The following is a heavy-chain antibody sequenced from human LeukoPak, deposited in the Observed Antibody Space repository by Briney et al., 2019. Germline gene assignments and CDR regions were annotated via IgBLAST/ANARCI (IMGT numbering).Heavy chain of an antibody. CDR2: IWYDGSNK. V-gene: IGHV3-33*01. Sequence: PGGSLRLSCAASGFTFSSYGMHWVRLAPGEGLEWVAVIWYDGSNKYYADSVKGRFTISRDNSKNTLYLQMNSLRAEDTAVYYCARVGIVSYFDYWGQGTLVTVSS. CDR1: GFTFSSYG. D-gene: IGHD2-21*01. CDR3: ARVGIVSYFDY. J-gene: IGHJ4*02.